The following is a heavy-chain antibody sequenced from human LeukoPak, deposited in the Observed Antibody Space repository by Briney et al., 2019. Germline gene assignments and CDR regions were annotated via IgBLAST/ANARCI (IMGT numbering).Heavy chain of an antibody. J-gene: IGHJ4*02. CDR2: IIPIFGTA. V-gene: IGHV1-69*05. Sequence: GSSVKVSCKASGGTFSSYAISWVRQAPGQGLEWMGGIIPIFGTANYAQKFQGRVTITTDESTSTAYMELSSLRSEDTAVYHCARVGVGAMAHYFDYWGQGTLVTVSS. CDR1: GGTFSSYA. D-gene: IGHD1-26*01. CDR3: ARVGVGAMAHYFDY.